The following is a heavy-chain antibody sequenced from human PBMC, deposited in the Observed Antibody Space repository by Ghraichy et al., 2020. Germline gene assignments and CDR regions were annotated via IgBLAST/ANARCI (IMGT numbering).Heavy chain of an antibody. Sequence: GGSLRLSCAASGFSFSSSWMNWVRQAPGKGPEWVASIKEDGSQTDYEDSVKGRFTISRDNARNSLFLQMNSLRAEDTAVYYCARHRNYNAFDYWGQGTLVTVSS. CDR3: ARHRNYNAFDY. CDR2: IKEDGSQT. J-gene: IGHJ4*02. V-gene: IGHV3-7*01. CDR1: GFSFSSSW. D-gene: IGHD3-10*01.